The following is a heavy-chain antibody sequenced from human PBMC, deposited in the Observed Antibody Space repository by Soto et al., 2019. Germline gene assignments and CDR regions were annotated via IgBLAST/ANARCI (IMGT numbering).Heavy chain of an antibody. CDR3: ATVYCATTSCYAPFDY. V-gene: IGHV3-15*01. J-gene: IGHJ4*02. CDR2: IKTNSDGGTV. D-gene: IGHD2-2*01. Sequence: GGSLRLSCAASGFPFSNAWMSWVRQAPGKGLEWIGRIKTNSDGGTVDYASPVKGRFTISRDDSKSMLYLDLNSLKTEDTGVYFCATVYCATTSCYAPFDYWGKGTLVTVS. CDR1: GFPFSNAW.